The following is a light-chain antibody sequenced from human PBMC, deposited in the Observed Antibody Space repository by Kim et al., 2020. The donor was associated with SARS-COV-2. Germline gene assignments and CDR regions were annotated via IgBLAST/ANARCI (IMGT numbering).Light chain of an antibody. J-gene: IGLJ2*01. V-gene: IGLV2-11*01. Sequence: QSALTQPRSVSGSPGQSVTISCTGTSSDVGGYDHVSWYQQHPGKVPKLMIYDVSERPSGVPDRFSGSKSGNTASLTISGLRAEDEADYYCSSFATFSVVFGGGTQLTVL. CDR3: SSFATFSVV. CDR2: DVS. CDR1: SSDVGGYDH.